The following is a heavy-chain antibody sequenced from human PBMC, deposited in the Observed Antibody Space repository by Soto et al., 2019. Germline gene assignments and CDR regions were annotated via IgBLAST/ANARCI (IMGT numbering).Heavy chain of an antibody. V-gene: IGHV1-18*01. CDR1: GYTFTSYG. Sequence: QVQLVQSGAEVKKPGASVKVSCKASGYTFTSYGISWVRQAPGQGLEWMGWISAYNGNTNYAQKLQGRVTMTTDTSTSTAYMEVRSLRSDDTAVYYCGGVRYFDWFGAFDIWGQGTMVTVSS. CDR2: ISAYNGNT. J-gene: IGHJ3*02. D-gene: IGHD3-9*01. CDR3: GGVRYFDWFGAFDI.